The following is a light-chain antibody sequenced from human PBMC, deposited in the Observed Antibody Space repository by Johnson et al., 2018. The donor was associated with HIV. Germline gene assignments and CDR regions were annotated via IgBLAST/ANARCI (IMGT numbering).Light chain of an antibody. CDR2: ENN. CDR3: GTWDSSLSAYV. Sequence: QSVLTQPPSVSAAPGQKVTISCSGSSSNIGNNYVSWYQQLPGTAPKLLIYENNKRPSGIPDQFSGSKSGTSATLGITGLQTGDEADYYCGTWDSSLSAYVFGTGTTVTVL. V-gene: IGLV1-51*02. CDR1: SSNIGNNY. J-gene: IGLJ1*01.